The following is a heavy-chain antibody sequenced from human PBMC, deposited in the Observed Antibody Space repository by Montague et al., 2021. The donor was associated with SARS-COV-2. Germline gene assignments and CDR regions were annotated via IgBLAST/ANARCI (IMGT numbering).Heavy chain of an antibody. V-gene: IGHV4-4*02. CDR2: VYHTGVA. CDR3: VRTVGGLQGDS. CDR1: GGSISSIDW. J-gene: IGHJ5*01. D-gene: IGHD2-21*02. Sequence: SETLSLTCAVSGGSISSIDWWAWARQPPGKGLEWIGEVYHTGVANYNPSLQSRAGLSVDKSKNQFSLDLRSVTAADTAVYYCVRTVGGLQGDSWGQGTLVIVSS.